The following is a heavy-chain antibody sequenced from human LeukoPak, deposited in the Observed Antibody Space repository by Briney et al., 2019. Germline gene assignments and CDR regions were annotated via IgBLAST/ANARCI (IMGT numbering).Heavy chain of an antibody. Sequence: SVKVSCKASGGTFSSYAIGWVRQAPGQGLEWMGGIIPIFGTANYAQKFQGRVTITTDESTSTAYMELSSLRSEDTAVYYCARAHRYYYDSSGYEGGYWGQGTLVTVSS. J-gene: IGHJ4*02. CDR3: ARAHRYYYDSSGYEGGY. D-gene: IGHD3-22*01. CDR2: IIPIFGTA. CDR1: GGTFSSYA. V-gene: IGHV1-69*05.